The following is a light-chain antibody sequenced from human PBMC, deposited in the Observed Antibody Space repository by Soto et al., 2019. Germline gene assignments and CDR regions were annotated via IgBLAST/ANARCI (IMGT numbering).Light chain of an antibody. CDR2: EVS. V-gene: IGLV2-14*01. CDR3: SSYTSSHYV. J-gene: IGLJ1*01. Sequence: QSVLTQPASLSGSPGQSITISCTGTSSDVGGYNYVSWYQQHPGKAPKLMIYEVSNRPSGVSNRFSGSKSGNTASLTISGLQAEDEADYYCSSYTSSHYVFGTGTKVTVL. CDR1: SSDVGGYNY.